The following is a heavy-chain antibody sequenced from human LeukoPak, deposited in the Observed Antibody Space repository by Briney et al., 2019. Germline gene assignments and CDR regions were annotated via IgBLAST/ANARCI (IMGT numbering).Heavy chain of an antibody. CDR1: GFTVSSNY. CDR2: ISGSGGST. CDR3: AKTASGSYYGYYFDY. V-gene: IGHV3-23*01. J-gene: IGHJ4*02. D-gene: IGHD1-26*01. Sequence: GGSLRLSCAASGFTVSSNYMSWVRQAPEKGLEWVSAISGSGGSTYYADSVKGRFTISRDNSKNTLYLQMNSLRAEDTAVYYCAKTASGSYYGYYFDYWGQGTLVTVSS.